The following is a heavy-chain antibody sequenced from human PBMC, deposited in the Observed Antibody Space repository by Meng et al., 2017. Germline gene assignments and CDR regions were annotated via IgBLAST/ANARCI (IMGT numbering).Heavy chain of an antibody. CDR2: ISYDGSNK. CDR3: ARDSEKRLFHYGSGTMGGFDY. Sequence: GESLKISCAASGFTFSSYAMHWVRQAPGKGLEWGAVISYDGSNKYYADSVKGRFTISRDNSKNTLYLQMNSLRAEDTAVYYCARDSEKRLFHYGSGTMGGFDYWGQGTLVTVSS. CDR1: GFTFSSYA. J-gene: IGHJ4*02. D-gene: IGHD3-10*01. V-gene: IGHV3-30*04.